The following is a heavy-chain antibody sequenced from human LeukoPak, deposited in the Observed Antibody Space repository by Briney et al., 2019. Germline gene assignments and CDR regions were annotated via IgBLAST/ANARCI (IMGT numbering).Heavy chain of an antibody. D-gene: IGHD3-3*01. CDR2: TRNKANSYTT. J-gene: IGHJ4*02. CDR3: ARGDDFWSGYLFDY. CDR1: GFTFSDHY. Sequence: GGSLRLSCAASGFTFSDHYMDWVRRAPGKGLEWVGRTRNKANSYTTEYAASVKGRFTISRDDSKNSLYLQMNSLKTEDTAVYYCARGDDFWSGYLFDYWGQGTLVTVSS. V-gene: IGHV3-72*01.